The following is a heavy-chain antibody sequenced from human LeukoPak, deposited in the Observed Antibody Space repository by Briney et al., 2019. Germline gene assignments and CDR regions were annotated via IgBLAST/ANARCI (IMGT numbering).Heavy chain of an antibody. CDR2: IYPGDSNS. CDR1: GYSFTSYW. Sequence: GESLKISCKGSGYSFTSYWIGWVRQMPGKGLEWMAIIYPGDSNSRYSPSFQGQVTISADKSSSTAYLQWGRLKASDTAMYFCARLPAGSSGWPDYWGQGTLVTVSS. CDR3: ARLPAGSSGWPDY. D-gene: IGHD6-19*01. V-gene: IGHV5-51*01. J-gene: IGHJ4*02.